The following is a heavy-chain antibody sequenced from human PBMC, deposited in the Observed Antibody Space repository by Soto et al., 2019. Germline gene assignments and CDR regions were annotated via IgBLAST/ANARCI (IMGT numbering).Heavy chain of an antibody. Sequence: PGGSLRLSCAASGFTFSSYAMHWVRQAPGKGLEWVAVISYDGSNKYYADSVKGRLTISRDNSKNTLYLQMNSLRAEDTAVYYFAIGLGRVIQPWLNLFDYWGQGTLVTVSS. CDR3: AIGLGRVIQPWLNLFDY. D-gene: IGHD5-18*01. J-gene: IGHJ4*02. CDR1: GFTFSSYA. V-gene: IGHV3-30-3*01. CDR2: ISYDGSNK.